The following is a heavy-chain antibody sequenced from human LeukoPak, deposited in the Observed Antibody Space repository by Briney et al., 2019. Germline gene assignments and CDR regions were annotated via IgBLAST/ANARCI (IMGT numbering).Heavy chain of an antibody. Sequence: PGRSLRLSCAASGFTFSSYGMHWVRQAPGKGLEWVAVISYDGSNKYYADSVKGRFTISRDNSKNTLYLQMNSLRAEDTAVYYCAKDGRGYSYGGYFDYWGQGTLVTVSS. CDR3: AKDGRGYSYGGYFDY. J-gene: IGHJ4*02. CDR2: ISYDGSNK. CDR1: GFTFSSYG. D-gene: IGHD5-18*01. V-gene: IGHV3-30*18.